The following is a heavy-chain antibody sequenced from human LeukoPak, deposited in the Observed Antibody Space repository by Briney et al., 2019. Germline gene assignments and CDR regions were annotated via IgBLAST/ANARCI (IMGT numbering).Heavy chain of an antibody. J-gene: IGHJ4*02. V-gene: IGHV7-4-1*02. CDR2: INTNTGNP. CDR1: GYTFTSYA. Sequence: ASVKVSCKASGYTFTSYAMNWVRQAPGQGLEWMGWINTNTGNPTYAQGFTGRFVFSLDTSVSTAYLQISSLKAEDTAVYCCARGEVWFGELLSAFDYWGQGTLVTVSS. CDR3: ARGEVWFGELLSAFDY. D-gene: IGHD3-10*01.